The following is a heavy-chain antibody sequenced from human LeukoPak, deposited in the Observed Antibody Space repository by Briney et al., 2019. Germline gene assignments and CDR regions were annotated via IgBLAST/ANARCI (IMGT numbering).Heavy chain of an antibody. J-gene: IGHJ6*03. Sequence: SETLSLTCTVSGGSISSSSYYWGWIRQPPGKGLEWIGSIYYSGSTYYNPSLKSRVTISVDTSKNQFSLKLSSVTAADTAVYYCARTGDSSGWVYYYYYMDVWGKGTTVTVSS. CDR2: IYYSGST. CDR3: ARTGDSSGWVYYYYYMDV. D-gene: IGHD6-19*01. V-gene: IGHV4-39*07. CDR1: GGSISSSSYY.